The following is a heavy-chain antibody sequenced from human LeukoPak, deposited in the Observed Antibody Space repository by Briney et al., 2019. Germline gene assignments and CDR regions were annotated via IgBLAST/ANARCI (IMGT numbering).Heavy chain of an antibody. CDR1: PGAFSNYF. V-gene: IGHV4-4*07. J-gene: IGHJ4*02. D-gene: IGHD3-3*01. CDR2: VYSTGIT. CDR3: ARGSYYDFWSGYYLDY. Sequence: PSETLSLTCSVSPGAFSNYFWNWIRQPADKGLELIGRVYSTGITNYNPSLKSRVTMSVDPPKNQFSLRLNSVTAADTAVYYCARGSYYDFWSGYYLDYWGQGTLVTVSS.